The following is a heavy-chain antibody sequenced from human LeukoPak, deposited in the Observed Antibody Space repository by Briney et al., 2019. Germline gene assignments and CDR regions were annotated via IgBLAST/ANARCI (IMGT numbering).Heavy chain of an antibody. CDR1: GYTFTSYG. Sequence: ASVKVSCEASGYTFTSYGISWVRQAPGQGLEWMGWISAYNGNTNYAQKLQGRVTMTTDTSTSRAYMELRSLRSDDTTVYYCARVGLIPRTDYMDVWGKGTTVTVSS. J-gene: IGHJ6*03. V-gene: IGHV1-18*01. D-gene: IGHD1-14*01. CDR3: ARVGLIPRTDYMDV. CDR2: ISAYNGNT.